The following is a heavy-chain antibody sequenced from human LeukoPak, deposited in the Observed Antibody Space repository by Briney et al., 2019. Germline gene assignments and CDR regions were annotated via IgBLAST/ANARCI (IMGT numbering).Heavy chain of an antibody. CDR1: GFIFTDYH. CDR2: IRNDGSHK. CDR3: AREATGYYDSSGYLFDY. Sequence: GGSLRLSCAASGFIFTDYHMNKIRQAPGKGLEWVAFIRNDGSHKYYSDSVKGRITISRDNARNSLYLQMNSLRAEDTAVYYCAREATGYYDSSGYLFDYWGQGTLVTVSS. D-gene: IGHD3-22*01. V-gene: IGHV3-30*02. J-gene: IGHJ4*02.